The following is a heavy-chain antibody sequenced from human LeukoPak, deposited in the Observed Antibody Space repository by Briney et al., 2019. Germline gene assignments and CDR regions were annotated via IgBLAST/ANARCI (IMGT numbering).Heavy chain of an antibody. Sequence: LETPCLTCGVSGGSITNTNRWSWVGKPPGQGLEWIGEISLTGLTDYNPSLESRGTVSLDKSKNQLSLSRTSVTAADTAVYYCSRENGAFSPFGYWGQGTLVTVLS. CDR1: GGSITNTNR. CDR2: ISLTGLT. J-gene: IGHJ4*02. CDR3: SRENGAFSPFGY. D-gene: IGHD2-8*01. V-gene: IGHV4-4*03.